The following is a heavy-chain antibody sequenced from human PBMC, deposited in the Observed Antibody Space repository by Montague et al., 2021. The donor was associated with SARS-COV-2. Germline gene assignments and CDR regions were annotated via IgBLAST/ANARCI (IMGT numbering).Heavy chain of an antibody. Sequence: SETLSLTCTVSGGSIGSDYWSWIRQPPGKGLEWIGYINFSGTTNYNPSLNSRVTISVDTSKNQFSLTVTSVTAADTAVYYCARHYYGSGCFDYWGQGILVTVSS. V-gene: IGHV4-59*01. CDR2: INFSGTT. D-gene: IGHD3-10*01. CDR1: GGSIGSDY. CDR3: ARHYYGSGCFDY. J-gene: IGHJ4*02.